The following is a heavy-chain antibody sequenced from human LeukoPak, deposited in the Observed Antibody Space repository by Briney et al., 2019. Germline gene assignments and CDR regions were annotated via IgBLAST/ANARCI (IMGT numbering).Heavy chain of an antibody. CDR2: ISYDGSNK. Sequence: PGGSLRLSCAASGFTFSSYGMHWVRQAPGKGLEWVAVISYDGSNKYYADSVKGRFTISRDNSKNTLYLQMNSLRAEDTAVYYCAKEVSRWNYFVDYWGQGTLVTVSS. J-gene: IGHJ4*02. CDR1: GFTFSSYG. CDR3: AKEVSRWNYFVDY. D-gene: IGHD1-7*01. V-gene: IGHV3-30*18.